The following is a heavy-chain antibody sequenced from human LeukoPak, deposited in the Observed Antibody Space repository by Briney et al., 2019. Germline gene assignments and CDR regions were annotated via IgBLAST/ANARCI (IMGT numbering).Heavy chain of an antibody. Sequence: PGRSLRLSCAASGFTFSSYAMHWVRQAPGKGLEWVSYIGNDGRMMYYADSVKGRFTISRDSAKNSLYLQMNSLGADDTAVYYCARDASHFDSSGYFHNYYYGMDVWGQGTTVTVSS. V-gene: IGHV3-48*03. D-gene: IGHD3-22*01. CDR2: IGNDGRMM. J-gene: IGHJ6*02. CDR3: ARDASHFDSSGYFHNYYYGMDV. CDR1: GFTFSSYA.